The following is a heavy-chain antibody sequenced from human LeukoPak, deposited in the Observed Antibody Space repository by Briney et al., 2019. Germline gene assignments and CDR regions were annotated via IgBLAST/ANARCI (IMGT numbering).Heavy chain of an antibody. D-gene: IGHD2-2*01. J-gene: IGHJ4*02. CDR2: IIPIFGIA. V-gene: IGHV1-69*13. CDR3: ARDLDPAFQTRKLFDY. CDR1: GGTFSSYA. Sequence: GASVKVSCKASGGTFSSYAISWVRQAPGQGLEWMGGIIPIFGIANYAQKFQGRVTITADESTSTAYMELSSLRSEDTAVYYCARDLDPAFQTRKLFDYWGQGTLVTVSS.